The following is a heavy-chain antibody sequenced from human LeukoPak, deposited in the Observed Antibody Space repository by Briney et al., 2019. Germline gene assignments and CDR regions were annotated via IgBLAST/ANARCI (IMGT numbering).Heavy chain of an antibody. CDR2: IHYSGST. CDR1: GGSIGSYY. D-gene: IGHD6-19*01. V-gene: IGHV4-59*01. CDR3: ARDGVAGGFDY. J-gene: IGHJ4*02. Sequence: SQTLSLTCTVSGGSIGSYYWNWIRQPPGKGLEWIGYIHYSGSTNHNASLKSRVTISVDTSKNQFSLKLSSVTAADTAVCYCARDGVAGGFDYWGQGTLVTVSS.